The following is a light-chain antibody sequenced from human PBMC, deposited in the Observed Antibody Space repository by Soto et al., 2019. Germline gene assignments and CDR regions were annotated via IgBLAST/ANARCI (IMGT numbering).Light chain of an antibody. Sequence: EIVLTQSPGTLSLSPGERATLSCRASQSVGTFFAWYQQKPGQAPRLPIYDASNRATGIPARFSGSGSGTDFTLTISSLEPEDFAVYYCQQCNNWPQWTFGQGTKVDIK. J-gene: IGKJ1*01. V-gene: IGKV3-11*01. CDR1: QSVGTF. CDR2: DAS. CDR3: QQCNNWPQWT.